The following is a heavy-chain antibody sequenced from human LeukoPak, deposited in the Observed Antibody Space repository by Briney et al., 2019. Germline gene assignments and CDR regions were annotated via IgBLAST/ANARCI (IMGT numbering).Heavy chain of an antibody. CDR3: ARDHSSSWRNFDY. CDR1: GGSISSGSYY. Sequence: SQALSLTCTDSGGSISSGSYYWSWIRQPAGKGLEWIGRIYTSGSTNYNPSLKSRVTISVDTSKNQFSLKLSSVTAADTAVYYCARDHSSSWRNFDYWGQGTLVTVSS. D-gene: IGHD6-13*01. CDR2: IYTSGST. J-gene: IGHJ4*02. V-gene: IGHV4-61*02.